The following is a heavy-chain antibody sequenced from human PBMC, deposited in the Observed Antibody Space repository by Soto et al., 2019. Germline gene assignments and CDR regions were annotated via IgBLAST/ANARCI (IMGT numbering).Heavy chain of an antibody. J-gene: IGHJ6*02. CDR2: IYSGGST. CDR3: ASERRENYYDSSGYYYDRAYGMDV. CDR1: GFTVSSNY. Sequence: GGSLRLSCAASGFTVSSNYMSWVRQAPGKGLEWVSVIYSGGSTYYADSVKGRFTISRDNSKKTLYLQMNSLRAEDTAVYYCASERRENYYDSSGYYYDRAYGMDVWGQGTTVTVSS. V-gene: IGHV3-53*01. D-gene: IGHD3-22*01.